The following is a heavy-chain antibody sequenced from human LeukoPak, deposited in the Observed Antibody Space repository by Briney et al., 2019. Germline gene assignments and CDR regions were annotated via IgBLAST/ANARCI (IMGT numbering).Heavy chain of an antibody. J-gene: IGHJ4*02. CDR3: AKLKAGSRYFDY. Sequence: GESLKISCKGSGSSFTSYWIGWVRQMPGKGLEWMGSIYPDDSDTRYNPSFQGQVTISADKSSSTSYLQWRSLRASDTAMYYCAKLKAGSRYFDYWGLGTQVTVSS. CDR1: GSSFTSYW. CDR2: IYPDDSDT. V-gene: IGHV5-51*01. D-gene: IGHD6-25*01.